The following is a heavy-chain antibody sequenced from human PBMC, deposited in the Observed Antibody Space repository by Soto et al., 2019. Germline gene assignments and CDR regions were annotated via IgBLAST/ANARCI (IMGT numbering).Heavy chain of an antibody. Sequence: ASVKVSCKTSGYSFTGYFVHWVRQAPGQGPEWMGWISPNSGNTNYAQKFQDRVTMTSDTSITTAFMELNRLTSDGPALYYCARGKEVFDLDLWGLGTLVTVSS. CDR3: ARGKEVFDLDL. V-gene: IGHV1-2*02. CDR2: ISPNSGNT. CDR1: GYSFTGYF. D-gene: IGHD2-21*01. J-gene: IGHJ1*01.